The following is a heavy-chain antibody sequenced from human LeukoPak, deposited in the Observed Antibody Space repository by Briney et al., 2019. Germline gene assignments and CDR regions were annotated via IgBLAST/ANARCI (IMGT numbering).Heavy chain of an antibody. CDR3: ARVPDEYGDY. CDR2: INPKNAAT. CDR1: GYTFTGHY. D-gene: IGHD4-17*01. J-gene: IGHJ4*02. Sequence: ASVKVSCKASGYTFTGHYIHWVRQAPGQGLEWMGWINPKNAATNYAQKFQGRVTMTRDMSTSTVYMELSSLRSEDTAVYYCARVPDEYGDYWGQGTLVTVSS. V-gene: IGHV1-2*02.